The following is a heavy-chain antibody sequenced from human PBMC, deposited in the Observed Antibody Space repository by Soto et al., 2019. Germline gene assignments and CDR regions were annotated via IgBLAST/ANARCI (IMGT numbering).Heavy chain of an antibody. V-gene: IGHV3-7*01. D-gene: IGHD7-27*01. CDR1: GFTFSSYW. J-gene: IGHJ5*02. CDR2: IKQDGSEK. Sequence: EVQLVESGGGLVQPGGSLRLSCAASGFTFSSYWMSWVRQAPGKGLEWVANIKQDGSEKYYVDSVKRRFTISRDNAKNSLYLQMNSLRAEDTAVYYCARDIGRPNHGLNWFDPWGQGTLVTVSS. CDR3: ARDIGRPNHGLNWFDP.